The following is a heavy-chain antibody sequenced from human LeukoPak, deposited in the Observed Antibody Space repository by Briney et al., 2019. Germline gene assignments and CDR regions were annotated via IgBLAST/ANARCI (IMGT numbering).Heavy chain of an antibody. J-gene: IGHJ4*02. CDR2: ISGSGGST. D-gene: IGHD3-10*01. CDR1: GFTFSGYA. CDR3: ARHSGSFYIPDLDY. Sequence: QPGGSLRLSCAASGFTFSGYAMSWVRQAPGKGLEWVSTISGSGGSTDYADSVKGRFTISRDNSKNTLYLQMNSLRAEDTAVYFCARHSGSFYIPDLDYWGQGTLVTVSS. V-gene: IGHV3-23*01.